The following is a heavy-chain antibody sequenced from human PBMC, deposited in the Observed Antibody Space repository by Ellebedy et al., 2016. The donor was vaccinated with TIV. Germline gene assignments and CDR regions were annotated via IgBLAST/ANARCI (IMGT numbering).Heavy chain of an antibody. Sequence: SVKVSCXASGGTFSSYAISWVRQAPGQGLEWIGRIIPILGIANYAQKFQGRVTITADKSTSTAYMELSSLRSEDTAVYYCARLDPGDYYDSSGYYFDYWGQGTLVTVSS. J-gene: IGHJ4*02. CDR3: ARLDPGDYYDSSGYYFDY. CDR2: IIPILGIA. D-gene: IGHD3-22*01. V-gene: IGHV1-69*04. CDR1: GGTFSSYA.